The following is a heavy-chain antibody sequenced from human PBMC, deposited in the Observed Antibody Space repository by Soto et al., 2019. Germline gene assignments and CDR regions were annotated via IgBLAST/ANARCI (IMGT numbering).Heavy chain of an antibody. CDR1: GFTFTSSA. V-gene: IGHV1-58*01. Sequence: SVKVSCKASGFTFTSSAVQWVRQARGQRLEWIGWIVVGSGNTNYAQKFQERVTITRDMSASTAYMELSSLRSEDTAVYYCAAEMATIRHYYYYYGMDVWGQGTTVTVSS. CDR2: IVVGSGNT. CDR3: AAEMATIRHYYYYYGMDV. D-gene: IGHD5-12*01. J-gene: IGHJ6*02.